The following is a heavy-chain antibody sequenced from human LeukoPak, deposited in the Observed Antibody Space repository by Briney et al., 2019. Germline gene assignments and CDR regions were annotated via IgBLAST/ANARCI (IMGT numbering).Heavy chain of an antibody. D-gene: IGHD5-18*01. J-gene: IGHJ4*02. CDR1: GGTCSSYA. CDR2: IIPILGIA. Sequence: SSVKVSCKACGGTCSSYAISWVGQALGKGLEWMERIIPILGIANYAQKFQGIVTITADKSTSTAYMELSSLRSEDTAVYCCASLVDTAMGHFGYWGQGTLVTVSS. V-gene: IGHV1-69*04. CDR3: ASLVDTAMGHFGY.